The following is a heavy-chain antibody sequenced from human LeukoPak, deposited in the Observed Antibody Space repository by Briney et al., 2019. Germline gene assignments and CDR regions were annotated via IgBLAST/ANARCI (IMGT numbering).Heavy chain of an antibody. CDR2: IRYDGSNK. D-gene: IGHD3-22*01. J-gene: IGHJ4*02. CDR1: GFTFSSYG. CDR3: AKDHAHDYYDSSGYEDLDY. Sequence: GGSLRLSCAASGFTFSSYGMHWVRQAPGKGLEWVAFIRYDGSNKHYADSVKGRFTISRDNSKNTLYLQMNSLRAEDTAVYYCAKDHAHDYYDSSGYEDLDYWGQGTLVTVSS. V-gene: IGHV3-30*02.